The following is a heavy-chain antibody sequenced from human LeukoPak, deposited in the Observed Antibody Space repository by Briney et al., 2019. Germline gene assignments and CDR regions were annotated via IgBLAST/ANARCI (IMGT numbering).Heavy chain of an antibody. V-gene: IGHV3-48*03. CDR1: GFTFTSYE. CDR3: ATTSFPGGYYYYGMDV. J-gene: IGHJ6*04. Sequence: GALRLSCAASGFTFTSYEMNWVRQAAGKGLEWVAYISSSGSTIYYADSVKRRFPISRDNAKNSLYLQMNSLRAEDTAVYYCATTSFPGGYYYYGMDVWGKGTTVTVSS. CDR2: ISSSGSTI. D-gene: IGHD2/OR15-2a*01.